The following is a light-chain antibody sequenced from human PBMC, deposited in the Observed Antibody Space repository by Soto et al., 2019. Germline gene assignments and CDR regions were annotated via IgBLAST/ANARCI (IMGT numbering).Light chain of an antibody. CDR3: QHYTSYPWT. CDR2: AAS. CDR1: QGISSY. J-gene: IGKJ1*01. V-gene: IGKV1-8*01. Sequence: AIRMTQSPSSLSASTGDRVTITCRASQGISSYLAWYQQKPGKAPKLLIYAASTLQSGVPSRFSGSGSGTDFTLTISCLQSEDFATYYCQHYTSYPWTFGQGTKVEIK.